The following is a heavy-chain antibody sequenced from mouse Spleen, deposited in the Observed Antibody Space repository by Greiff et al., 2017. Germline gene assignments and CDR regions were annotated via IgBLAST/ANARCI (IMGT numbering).Heavy chain of an antibody. CDR1: GFTFSSYA. CDR3: ARDGYYGMDC. Sequence: EVKLQESGGGLVKPGGSLKLSCAASGFTFSSYAMSWVRQTPEKRLEWVATISDGGSYTYYPDNVKGRFTISRDNAKNNLYLQMSHLKSEDTAMYYCARDGYYGMDCWGPGTSVTVSS. V-gene: IGHV5-4*03. J-gene: IGHJ4*01. D-gene: IGHD2-3*01. CDR2: ISDGGSYT.